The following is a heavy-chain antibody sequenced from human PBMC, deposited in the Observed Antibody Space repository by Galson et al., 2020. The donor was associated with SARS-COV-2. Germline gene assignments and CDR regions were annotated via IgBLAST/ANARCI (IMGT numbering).Heavy chain of an antibody. CDR3: AKLVVVAATNAFDI. D-gene: IGHD2-15*01. CDR2: ISWNSGSI. V-gene: IGHV3-9*01. Sequence: GGSLRLSCAASGFTFDDYAMHWVRQAPGKGLEWVSGISWNSGSIGYADSVKGRFTISRDNAKNSLYLQMNSLRAEDTALYYCAKLVVVAATNAFDIWGQGTMVTVSS. J-gene: IGHJ3*02. CDR1: GFTFDDYA.